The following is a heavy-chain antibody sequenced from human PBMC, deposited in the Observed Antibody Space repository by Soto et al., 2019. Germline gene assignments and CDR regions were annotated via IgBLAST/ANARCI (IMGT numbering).Heavy chain of an antibody. J-gene: IGHJ3*02. V-gene: IGHV3-23*01. CDR1: EFTFSIYV. CDR3: ASSGSYSSGWTDAFDI. D-gene: IGHD6-19*01. Sequence: PGGSLRLSCAASEFTFSIYVMSWVRQAQGKGLEWVSSIIYNGGTTYYADSVKGRFTISRDNSKNTLYLQMNSLRAEDTAVYYCASSGSYSSGWTDAFDIWGHGTMVTVSS. CDR2: IIYNGGTT.